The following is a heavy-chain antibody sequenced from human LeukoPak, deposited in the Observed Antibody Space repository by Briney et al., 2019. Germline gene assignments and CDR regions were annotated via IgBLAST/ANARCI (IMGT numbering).Heavy chain of an antibody. V-gene: IGHV4-4*07. J-gene: IGHJ4*02. Sequence: SETLSLTCTVSGGSISSYDWSWIRQPAGKGLEWTGRIYTSGSTNYNPSLKSRVSMSVDTSKRQFSLKLSSVTAADTAVYYCASTSPKYYYESSGYSSLFDNWGQGTLVTVSS. D-gene: IGHD3-22*01. CDR3: ASTSPKYYYESSGYSSLFDN. CDR1: GGSISSYD. CDR2: IYTSGST.